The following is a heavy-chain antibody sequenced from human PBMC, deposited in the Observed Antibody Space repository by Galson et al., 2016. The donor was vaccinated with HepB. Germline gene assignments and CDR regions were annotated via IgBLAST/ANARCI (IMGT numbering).Heavy chain of an antibody. CDR1: GFSFSAYW. Sequence: SLRLSCAASGFSFSAYWMSWVRQSPGKGLAWVASIKQDGSEKYYVDSVKGRFTISRDNARNSLYLQVNGLRADDTAVYYCARDRLTSVTRHWTGTTYSYYGMDVWGQGTTATVSS. CDR3: ARDRLTSVTRHWTGTTYSYYGMDV. J-gene: IGHJ6*02. V-gene: IGHV3-7*03. CDR2: IKQDGSEK. D-gene: IGHD1-14*01.